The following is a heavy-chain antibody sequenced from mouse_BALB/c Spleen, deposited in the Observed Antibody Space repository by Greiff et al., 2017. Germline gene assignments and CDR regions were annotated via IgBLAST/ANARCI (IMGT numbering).Heavy chain of an antibody. D-gene: IGHD1-2*01. CDR3: ARGGLIRLYYYSVVF. CDR1: GFTFSSYA. V-gene: IGHV5-6-5*01. J-gene: IGHJ4*01. Sequence: DVMLVESGGGLVKPGGSLKLSCAASGFTFSSYAMSWVRQTPEKRLEWVASISSGGSTYYPDSVKGRFTISRDNARNILYLQMSSLRSEDTAMYYCARGGLIRLYYYSVVFWGRKTSLTVSS. CDR2: ISSGGST.